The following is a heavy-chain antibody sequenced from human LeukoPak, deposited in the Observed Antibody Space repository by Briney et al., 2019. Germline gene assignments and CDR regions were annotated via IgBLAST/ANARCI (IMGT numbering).Heavy chain of an antibody. D-gene: IGHD2-2*01. V-gene: IGHV4-34*01. Sequence: SEALSLTCAVYGGSFSGYYWSWIRQPPGKGLEWIGEINHSGSTNYNPSLKSRVTISVDTSKNQFSLKLSSVTAADTAVYYCERALTPLDIVVVPAASPGGMDVWGQGTTVTVSS. CDR1: GGSFSGYY. J-gene: IGHJ6*02. CDR2: INHSGST. CDR3: ERALTPLDIVVVPAASPGGMDV.